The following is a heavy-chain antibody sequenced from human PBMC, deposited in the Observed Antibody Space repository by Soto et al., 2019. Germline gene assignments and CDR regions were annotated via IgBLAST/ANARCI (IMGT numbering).Heavy chain of an antibody. J-gene: IGHJ4*02. V-gene: IGHV4-59*01. Sequence: SETLSLTCTVSGGSISSYYWSWIRQPPGKGLEWIGYIYYSGSTNYNPSLKSRVTISVDTSKNQFSLKLSSVTAADTAVYYCASHDYGDYYFDYWGQGTLVTVS. D-gene: IGHD4-17*01. CDR1: GGSISSYY. CDR3: ASHDYGDYYFDY. CDR2: IYYSGST.